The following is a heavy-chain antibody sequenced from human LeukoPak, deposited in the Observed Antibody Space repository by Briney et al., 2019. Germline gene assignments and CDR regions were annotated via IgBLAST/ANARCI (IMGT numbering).Heavy chain of an antibody. J-gene: IGHJ6*02. D-gene: IGHD2-2*01. CDR1: GLTFSSYA. CDR2: ISYDGSNK. Sequence: GGSLRLSCAASGLTFSSYAMHWVRQAPGKGLEWVAVISYDGSNKYYADSVKGRFTISRDNSKNTLYLQMNSLRAEDTAVYYCARVGYQKPVRYYYYGMDVWGQGTTVTVSS. V-gene: IGHV3-30-3*01. CDR3: ARVGYQKPVRYYYYGMDV.